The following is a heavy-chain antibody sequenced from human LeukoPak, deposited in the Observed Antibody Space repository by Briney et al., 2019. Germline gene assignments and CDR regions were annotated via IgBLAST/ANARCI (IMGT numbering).Heavy chain of an antibody. CDR2: IFSTGDHS. CDR1: GGSISGYY. V-gene: IGHV4-4*07. Sequence: SETLSLTCSVSGGSISGYYLSWVRQSPGKGLEWIGRIFSTGDHSKYNPSFEGRVTTSIDMSKNQLSLSLSSMTAADTAVYYCAREYYYDFWGGYTNWFDPWGQGTLVTVSS. J-gene: IGHJ5*02. D-gene: IGHD3-3*01. CDR3: AREYYYDFWGGYTNWFDP.